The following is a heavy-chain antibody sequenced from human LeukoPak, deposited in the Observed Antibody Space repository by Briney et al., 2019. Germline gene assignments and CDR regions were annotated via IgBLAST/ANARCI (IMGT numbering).Heavy chain of an antibody. Sequence: GGSLRLSCAASGFIFDDYIMHWVRQTPGKGLEWVSGINWRGDGIGYADSVKGRFTISRDNSKNTLYLQMNSLRAEDTAVYYCAKAYGDSYLNWFDPWGQGTLVTVSS. J-gene: IGHJ5*02. D-gene: IGHD4-17*01. CDR2: INWRGDGI. V-gene: IGHV3-9*01. CDR3: AKAYGDSYLNWFDP. CDR1: GFIFDDYI.